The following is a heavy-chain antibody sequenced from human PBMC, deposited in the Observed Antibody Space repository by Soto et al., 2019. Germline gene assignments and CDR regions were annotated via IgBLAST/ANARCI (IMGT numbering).Heavy chain of an antibody. Sequence: QVQLMQSGAEVKKPGASVKVSCKASGDTFTDYYIHWVRQAPGQGLEWMGKVNPSGGHTNYAQHFLGRVSMTRDTSTSTRYMELTSLTSDDTAIYYCARGGHVVVVPAALDYWGQGTLVTVSS. V-gene: IGHV1-46*01. CDR2: VNPSGGHT. D-gene: IGHD2-21*02. CDR3: ARGGHVVVVPAALDY. CDR1: GDTFTDYY. J-gene: IGHJ4*02.